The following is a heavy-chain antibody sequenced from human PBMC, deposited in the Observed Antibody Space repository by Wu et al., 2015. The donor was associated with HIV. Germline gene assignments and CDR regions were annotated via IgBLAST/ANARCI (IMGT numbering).Heavy chain of an antibody. Sequence: QVQLVQSGAEVKKPGSAVKVSCKVSGGSFSSYGISWVRQAPGQGHEWMGVIIPIFGTANYAQKFQGRVTITADESTTTAHMELSSLRSEDTAVYYCARTDGLVDGGNSGYDYWGQGTLVTVSS. CDR1: GGSFSSYG. V-gene: IGHV1-69*12. CDR3: ARTDGLVDGGNSGYDY. J-gene: IGHJ4*02. D-gene: IGHD4-23*01. CDR2: IIPIFGTA.